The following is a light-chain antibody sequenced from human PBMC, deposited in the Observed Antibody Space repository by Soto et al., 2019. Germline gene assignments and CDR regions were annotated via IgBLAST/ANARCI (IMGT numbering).Light chain of an antibody. V-gene: IGKV3-15*01. CDR3: QQYNDWPPIT. CDR1: ESVTRN. J-gene: IGKJ5*01. CDR2: HAS. Sequence: EIVLTQSPVILSVSPGETATLSCRASESVTRNLAWYQHMPGQAPRLLVFHASVRATGIPDRFSGSGSGTEFSLTISNLQSEDVAVYFCQQYNDWPPITFGQGTRLEIK.